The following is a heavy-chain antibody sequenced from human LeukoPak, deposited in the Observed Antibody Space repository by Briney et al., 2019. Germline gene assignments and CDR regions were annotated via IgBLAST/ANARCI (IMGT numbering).Heavy chain of an antibody. J-gene: IGHJ4*02. Sequence: GGSLRLSCAASGFTFSSYSMNWVRQAPGKGLEWVSSISSSSSYIYYADSVKGRFTISRDNAKNSLYLQMNSLRAEDTAVYYCARVEVYKGVFDYWGQGTLVTVSP. CDR1: GFTFSSYS. CDR3: ARVEVYKGVFDY. V-gene: IGHV3-21*01. CDR2: ISSSSSYI. D-gene: IGHD5-24*01.